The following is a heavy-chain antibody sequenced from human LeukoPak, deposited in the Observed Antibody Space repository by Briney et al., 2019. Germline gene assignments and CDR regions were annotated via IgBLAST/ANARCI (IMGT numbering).Heavy chain of an antibody. Sequence: GGPLRLSCAASGFTFSDYYMSWMRQAPGKGLEWVAFISSSGSAEYYADSVKGRFTISRDNAKNLLYLQMSSLTAEDTVVYYCARDERYYDFWSGRDWGQGTLVTVSS. CDR1: GFTFSDYY. CDR2: ISSSGSAE. J-gene: IGHJ4*02. CDR3: ARDERYYDFWSGRD. V-gene: IGHV3-11*04. D-gene: IGHD3-3*01.